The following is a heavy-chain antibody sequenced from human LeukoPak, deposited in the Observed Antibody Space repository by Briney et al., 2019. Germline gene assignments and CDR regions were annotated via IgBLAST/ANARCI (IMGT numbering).Heavy chain of an antibody. V-gene: IGHV4-38-2*01. D-gene: IGHD2-21*01. CDR1: GYSITSGYY. J-gene: IGHJ4*02. Sequence: ASETLSLTCVVSGYSITSGYYWGWIRQPPGKGLEWIASMYHSGSTYYKPSLKSRVTISVDTSKNQFSLKVNSETAADTAVYYCARMCGGDCRGGFDYWGQGTLVTVSS. CDR3: ARMCGGDCRGGFDY. CDR2: MYHSGST.